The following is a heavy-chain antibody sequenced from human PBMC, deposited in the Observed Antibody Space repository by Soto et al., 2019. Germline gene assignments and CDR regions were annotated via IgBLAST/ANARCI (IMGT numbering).Heavy chain of an antibody. V-gene: IGHV4-59*08. Sequence: GIPSETLSLTCTVSGGSVSSYYWGWIRQPPGKGLEWIGYIYYSGSTKYNPSLKSRVTMSVDTSNNQFSPKVSSVTAADTAVYYCARHSNRNYGLYYFDFWGLGALVTVSS. CDR1: GGSVSSYY. J-gene: IGHJ4*02. CDR3: ARHSNRNYGLYYFDF. CDR2: IYYSGST. D-gene: IGHD4-4*01.